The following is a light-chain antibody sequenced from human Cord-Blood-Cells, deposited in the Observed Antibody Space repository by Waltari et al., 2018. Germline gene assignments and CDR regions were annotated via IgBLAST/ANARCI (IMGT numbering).Light chain of an antibody. CDR3: QQYYSTPWT. V-gene: IGKV4-1*01. J-gene: IGKJ1*01. Sequence: DIVMTQSPDSLAVSLGERATINSKSSQSVLYSSNNRNYLAWYQQKPGQPPKLLIYWASTRESGVPDRFSGSGSETDFTITISSLQAEDVAVYYCQQYYSTPWTFGQGTKVEIK. CDR2: WAS. CDR1: QSVLYSSNNRNY.